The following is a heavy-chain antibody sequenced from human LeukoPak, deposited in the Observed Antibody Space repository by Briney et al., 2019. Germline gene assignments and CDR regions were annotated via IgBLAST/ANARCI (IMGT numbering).Heavy chain of an antibody. V-gene: IGHV4-59*12. CDR3: ARDRRIVVAPAAMGIYYYGMDV. Sequence: SETLSLTCTVSGGSISSYYWSWIRQPPGKGLEWIGYIYYSGSTNYNPSLKSRVTISVDTSKNQFSLKLSSVTAADTAVYYCARDRRIVVAPAAMGIYYYGMDVWGQGTTVTVSS. CDR2: IYYSGST. D-gene: IGHD2-2*01. CDR1: GGSISSYY. J-gene: IGHJ6*02.